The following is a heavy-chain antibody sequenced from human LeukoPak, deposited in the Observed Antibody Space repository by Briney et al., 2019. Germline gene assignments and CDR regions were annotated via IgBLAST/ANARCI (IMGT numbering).Heavy chain of an antibody. CDR1: CESFSGYY. D-gene: IGHD3-22*01. Sequence: SETLSLTCAVYCESFSGYYWRWIRQPPGKGLEWSGEIKHRGSTNYNPPLKRRVIISVDTSKLQFSLKLNSVTAADTAVYYCARLNAHSSSSNYYYYMDVWGKGPTVTVSS. CDR2: IKHRGST. J-gene: IGHJ6*03. CDR3: ARLNAHSSSSNYYYYMDV. V-gene: IGHV4-34*01.